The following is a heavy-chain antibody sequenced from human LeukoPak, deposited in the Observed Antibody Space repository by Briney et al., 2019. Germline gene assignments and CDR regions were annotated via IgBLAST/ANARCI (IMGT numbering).Heavy chain of an antibody. CDR2: IKEDGSEK. V-gene: IGHV3-7*01. D-gene: IGHD4-17*01. Sequence: GGSLRLSRAAPGFTFSSYWMSWVRQAPGKGLEWVANIKEDGSEKYYVDSVKGRFTISRDNAENSLYLQMHSLRAEDTAVYYCATTLTVTTGFYWGQGTLVTVSS. CDR1: GFTFSSYW. CDR3: ATTLTVTTGFY. J-gene: IGHJ4*02.